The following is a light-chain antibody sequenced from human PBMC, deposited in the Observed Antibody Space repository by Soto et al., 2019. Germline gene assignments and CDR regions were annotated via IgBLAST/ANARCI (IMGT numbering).Light chain of an antibody. V-gene: IGKV1-33*01. J-gene: IGKJ1*01. CDR3: QQYDNLPPTWT. CDR1: QDIATY. Sequence: DIQMTQSASSLSSSVGNRVTITCHTSQDIATYLHWYQPKPGKAHNLLIYDASNLETGVPSRFSGGGSGTHFTFTISNLQPEDIATYYCQQYDNLPPTWTFRQATNVNIK. CDR2: DAS.